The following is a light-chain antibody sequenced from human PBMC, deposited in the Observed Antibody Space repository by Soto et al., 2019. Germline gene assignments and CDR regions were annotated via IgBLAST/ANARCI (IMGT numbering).Light chain of an antibody. CDR1: SSNIGAGYD. V-gene: IGLV1-40*01. CDR3: QSYDSSLRGYV. Sequence: HSVLRHPPSVSGAPGQRCTISFTGSSSNIGAGYDVHWYQQLPGTAPKLLIYTNSIRPSGVPGRFSGSKSGTSASLAITGLQAEDEADYFCQSYDSSLRGYVFGTGTRSPS. J-gene: IGLJ1*01. CDR2: TNS.